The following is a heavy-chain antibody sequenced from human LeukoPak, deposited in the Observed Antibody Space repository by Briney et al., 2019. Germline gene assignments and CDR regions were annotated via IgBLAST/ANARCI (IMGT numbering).Heavy chain of an antibody. Sequence: PGGSLRLSCAASGFTFSSYAMSWVRQAPGKGLEWVSAISGSGGSTYYADSVKSRFTISRDNSKNTLYLQMNSLRAEDTAVYYCATTPSRLGPNWFDPWGQGTLVNVSS. D-gene: IGHD5-12*01. J-gene: IGHJ5*02. CDR2: ISGSGGST. V-gene: IGHV3-23*01. CDR1: GFTFSSYA. CDR3: ATTPSRLGPNWFDP.